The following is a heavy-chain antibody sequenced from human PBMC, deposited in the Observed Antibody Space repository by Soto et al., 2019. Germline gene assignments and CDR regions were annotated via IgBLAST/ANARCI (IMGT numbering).Heavy chain of an antibody. Sequence: SETLSLTCTVSGGSISSYYWSWIRQPPGKGLEWIGYIYYSGSTNYNPSLKSRVTISVDTSKDQFSLKLSSVTAADTAVYYCARESNAHFDYWGQGTVVTVSS. V-gene: IGHV4-59*12. CDR1: GGSISSYY. D-gene: IGHD7-27*01. J-gene: IGHJ4*02. CDR2: IYYSGST. CDR3: ARESNAHFDY.